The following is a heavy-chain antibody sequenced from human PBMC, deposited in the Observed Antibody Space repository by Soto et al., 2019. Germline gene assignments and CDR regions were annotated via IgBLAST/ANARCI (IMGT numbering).Heavy chain of an antibody. CDR2: ISGSGGST. V-gene: IGHV3-23*01. CDR1: GFTFSSYA. J-gene: IGHJ4*02. CDR3: AKKARDSSSWYRAPQSHFDY. Sequence: GGSLRLSCAASGFTFSSYAMSWVRQAPGKGLEWVSAISGSGGSTYYADSVKGRFTISRDNSKNTLYLQMNSLRAEDTAVYYCAKKARDSSSWYRAPQSHFDYWGQGTLVTVSS. D-gene: IGHD6-13*01.